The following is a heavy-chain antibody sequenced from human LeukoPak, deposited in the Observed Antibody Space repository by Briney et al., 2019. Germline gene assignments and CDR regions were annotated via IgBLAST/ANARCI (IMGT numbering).Heavy chain of an antibody. CDR2: ISRSGSTI. D-gene: IGHD6-6*01. CDR1: GFTFSDYY. J-gene: IGHJ6*03. Sequence: GGSLRLSCAASGFTFSDYYMSWLRQAPGKGLEWVSYISRSGSTIYYADSVKGRFTISRDNAKNSLYLQMNSLRAEDTAVYYCARKQLAPLYYYYYMDVWGKGTTVTVSS. CDR3: ARKQLAPLYYYYYMDV. V-gene: IGHV3-11*04.